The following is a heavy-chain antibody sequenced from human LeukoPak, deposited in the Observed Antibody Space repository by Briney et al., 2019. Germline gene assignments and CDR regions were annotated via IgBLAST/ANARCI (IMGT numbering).Heavy chain of an antibody. Sequence: SETLSLTCAVYGGSFSGYYWSWIRQPPGKGLEWIGEINHSGSTNYNPSLKSRVTISVDTSKNQFSLKLSSVTAADTAVYYCARDEPYSKVDYWGQGTLVTVSS. V-gene: IGHV4-34*01. J-gene: IGHJ4*02. CDR3: ARDEPYSKVDY. CDR2: INHSGST. CDR1: GGSFSGYY. D-gene: IGHD6-13*01.